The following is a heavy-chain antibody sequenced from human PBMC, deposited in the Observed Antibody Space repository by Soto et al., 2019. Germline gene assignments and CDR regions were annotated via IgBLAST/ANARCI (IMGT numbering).Heavy chain of an antibody. D-gene: IGHD1-1*01. CDR1: GASISGFY. CDR2: IYATGTT. V-gene: IGHV4-4*07. Sequence: QVQLQESGPGLVKSSEALSLTCTVAGASISGFYWSWIRKSAGEGLEWIGRIYATGTTDYNPSLKSRVMMSVDTSKKQFSLKLRYVTAADTAVYYCVRDGTKTLRDWFDPWGQGISVTVSS. CDR3: VRDGTKTLRDWFDP. J-gene: IGHJ5*02.